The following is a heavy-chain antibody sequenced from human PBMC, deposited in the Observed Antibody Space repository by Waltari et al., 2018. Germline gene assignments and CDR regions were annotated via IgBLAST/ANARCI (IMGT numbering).Heavy chain of an antibody. V-gene: IGHV3-74*01. CDR3: ARDGLGSSHDY. J-gene: IGHJ4*02. CDR2: IHSDGRST. Sequence: EVQLVESGGGLVQPGVSLRLSCAASGFSISGYWMHWVRQAPGKGLVWVSRIHSDGRSTSYADSVRGRFTISRDNAKNTVYLQMNSLRADDTAVYFCARDGLGSSHDYWGQGTLVTVSS. CDR1: GFSISGYW. D-gene: IGHD6-6*01.